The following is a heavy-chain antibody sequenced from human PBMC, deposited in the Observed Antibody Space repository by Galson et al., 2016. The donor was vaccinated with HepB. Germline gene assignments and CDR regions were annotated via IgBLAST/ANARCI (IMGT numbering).Heavy chain of an antibody. CDR3: ARVNGGFNDDFLTGYYGWGFDYYAMDV. J-gene: IGHJ6*02. V-gene: IGHV3-7*01. CDR1: GMTFSVYE. CDR2: IKQDGSEK. Sequence: SLRLSCAVSGMTFSVYEFNWVRQPPGKGLEWVANIKQDGSEKYYVDSVKGRFTISRDNAKNSLYLQMNSLRVEDTAVYFCARVNGGFNDDFLTGYYGWGFDYYAMDVWGQGTTVTVSS. D-gene: IGHD3-9*01.